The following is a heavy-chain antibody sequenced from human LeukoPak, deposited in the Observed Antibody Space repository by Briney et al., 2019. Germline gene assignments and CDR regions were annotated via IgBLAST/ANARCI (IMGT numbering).Heavy chain of an antibody. D-gene: IGHD1-26*01. CDR2: IKQDGSEK. CDR3: ARDPAVLRGSYWADYYYYYMDV. CDR1: GFTFSSYW. V-gene: IGHV3-7*01. J-gene: IGHJ6*03. Sequence: GGSLRLSCAASGFTFSSYWMSWVRQAPGKGLEWVANIKQDGSEKYYVDSVKGRFTISRDNAKNPLYLQTNSLRAEDTAVYYCARDPAVLRGSYWADYYYYYMDVWGKGTTVTVSS.